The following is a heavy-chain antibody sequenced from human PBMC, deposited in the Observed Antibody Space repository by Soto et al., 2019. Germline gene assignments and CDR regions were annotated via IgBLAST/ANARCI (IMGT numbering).Heavy chain of an antibody. D-gene: IGHD6-13*01. J-gene: IGHJ4*01. CDR3: ARYSAASGTYYFDY. CDR2: THHSRGT. Sequence: SETLSLTCTVSGGSIIGTHWWSWVRRPPGKGLEFIGETHHSRGTNYNPSLRSRVTMSLDKSKNQLSLILYSVTAADTGVYYCARYSAASGTYYFDYWGQGTLVTVSS. CDR1: GGSIIGTHW. V-gene: IGHV4-4*02.